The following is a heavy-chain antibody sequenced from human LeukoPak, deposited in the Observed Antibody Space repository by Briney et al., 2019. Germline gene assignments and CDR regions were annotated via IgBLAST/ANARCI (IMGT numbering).Heavy chain of an antibody. D-gene: IGHD6-19*01. V-gene: IGHV3-30*18. CDR1: GFTFSSYG. CDR2: ISYDGSNK. J-gene: IGHJ4*02. Sequence: SLRLSCAASGFTFSSYGMHWVRQAPGRGLEWVAVISYDGSNKYYADSVKGRFTISRDNSKNTLYLQMNSLRAEDTAVYYCAKDKQWLAYFDYWGQGTLVTVSS. CDR3: AKDKQWLAYFDY.